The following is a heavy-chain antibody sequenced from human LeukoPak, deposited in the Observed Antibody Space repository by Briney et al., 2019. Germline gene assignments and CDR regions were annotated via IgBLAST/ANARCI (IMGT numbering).Heavy chain of an antibody. CDR1: GYTFTSYG. V-gene: IGHV1-18*01. Sequence: GSVKVSCKASGYTFTSYGISWVRQAPGQGLEWMGWISAYNGDTNYVQKLQGRVTMTTDTSTSTAYMELGSLRSDDTAVYYCATHRGYCSSTSCQNELELDYWGQGTLVTVSS. CDR3: ATHRGYCSSTSCQNELELDY. CDR2: ISAYNGDT. D-gene: IGHD2-2*03. J-gene: IGHJ4*02.